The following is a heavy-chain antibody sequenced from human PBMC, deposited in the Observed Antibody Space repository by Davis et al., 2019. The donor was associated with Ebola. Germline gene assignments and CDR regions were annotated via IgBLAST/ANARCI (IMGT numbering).Heavy chain of an antibody. CDR3: AREEIVVVVAATYYYYGMDV. Sequence: ASVKVSCKASGYTFTDYYIHWVRQAPGQGLEWMGIINPSGGSTSYAQKFQGRVTMTRDTSTSTVYMELSSLRPEDTAVYYCAREEIVVVVAATYYYYGMDVWGQGTTVTVSS. J-gene: IGHJ6*02. D-gene: IGHD2-15*01. V-gene: IGHV1-46*03. CDR1: GYTFTDYY. CDR2: INPSGGST.